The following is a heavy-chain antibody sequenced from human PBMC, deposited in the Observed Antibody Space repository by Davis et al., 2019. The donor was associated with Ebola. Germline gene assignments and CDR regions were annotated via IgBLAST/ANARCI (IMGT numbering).Heavy chain of an antibody. CDR3: ARRVGARSGFDY. CDR2: ISYDGSNK. D-gene: IGHD1-26*01. CDR1: GFTFSSYG. V-gene: IGHV3-30*03. Sequence: GESLKISCAASGFTFSSYGMHWVRQAPGKGLEWVAVISYDGSNKYYADSVKGRFTISRDNSKNTLYLQMNSLRSEDTAVYYCARRVGARSGFDYWGQGSLVTVSS. J-gene: IGHJ4*02.